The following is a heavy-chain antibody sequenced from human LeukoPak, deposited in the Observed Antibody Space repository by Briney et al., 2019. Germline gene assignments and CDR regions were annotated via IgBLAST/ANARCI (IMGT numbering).Heavy chain of an antibody. CDR3: VRHQANFRWSLFDN. CDR2: IYPGDSNT. D-gene: IGHD4/OR15-4a*01. V-gene: IGHV5-51*01. CDR1: GYSFADYW. Sequence: GESLKISRQGSGYSFADYWIGWVRQMPGKGLEWMGLIYPGDSNTKYSPSFQGQVTISVDKSISTAYLQWNSLKASDTAMYYCVRHQANFRWSLFDNWGQGTLVTVSS. J-gene: IGHJ4*02.